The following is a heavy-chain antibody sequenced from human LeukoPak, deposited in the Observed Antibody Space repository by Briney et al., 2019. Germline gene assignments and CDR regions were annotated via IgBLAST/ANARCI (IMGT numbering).Heavy chain of an antibody. J-gene: IGHJ4*02. CDR2: IYYSGNT. D-gene: IGHD3-10*02. V-gene: IGHV4-59*01. Sequence: PSETLSLTXTVSGGSISPYYWSWIRQPPGKGLEWLGYIYYSGNTDYNPSLKSRVAISVDTSKNQFSLKLSSVTAADTAVYYCARSTGSTMFIDYWGQGTLVTVSS. CDR3: ARSTGSTMFIDY. CDR1: GGSISPYY.